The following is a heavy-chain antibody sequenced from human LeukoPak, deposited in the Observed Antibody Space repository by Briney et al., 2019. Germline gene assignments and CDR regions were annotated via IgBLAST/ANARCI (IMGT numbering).Heavy chain of an antibody. CDR1: GFTFSTYG. V-gene: IGHV3-30*02. Sequence: GGSLRLSCAASGFTFSTYGMHWVRQAPGKGLQWVAFIGYDGSNKYYVDSVKGRFTASRDNSKNTLYLQMNSLRAEDTAVYYCAKEPTSRGYNDIDYWGQGTLVTVSS. CDR3: AKEPTSRGYNDIDY. D-gene: IGHD3-22*01. CDR2: IGYDGSNK. J-gene: IGHJ4*02.